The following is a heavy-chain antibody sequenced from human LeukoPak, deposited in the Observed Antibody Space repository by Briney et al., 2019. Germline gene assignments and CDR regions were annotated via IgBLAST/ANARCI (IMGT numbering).Heavy chain of an antibody. CDR1: GGSIRSSSYY. J-gene: IGHJ5*02. D-gene: IGHD5-18*01. V-gene: IGHV4-39*01. CDR3: AREDTARSWLDP. CDR2: IYYSGST. Sequence: SETRSLTCTVSGGSIRSSSYYWGWIRQPPGRGLECIGSIYYSGSTSYNPSLKSRVTISVDTSNNQFSLKLSSVTAGDTAVYYCAREDTARSWLDPWGQGTLVTVSS.